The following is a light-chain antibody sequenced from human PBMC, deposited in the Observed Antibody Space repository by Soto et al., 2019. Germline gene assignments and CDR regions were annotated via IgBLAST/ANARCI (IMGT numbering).Light chain of an antibody. V-gene: IGKV3-15*01. CDR3: KQYKEWPPFT. J-gene: IGKJ5*01. CDR1: PSVSNN. Sequence: EIVLLQSPGTMSLSPGATSTLSRRASPSVSNNVAWYQQKPGQAPRLLILGASTRATGIPARFSGSGSGTEFTLSISSLQSEDFAVYYCKQYKEWPPFTVGKGTRLEIK. CDR2: GAS.